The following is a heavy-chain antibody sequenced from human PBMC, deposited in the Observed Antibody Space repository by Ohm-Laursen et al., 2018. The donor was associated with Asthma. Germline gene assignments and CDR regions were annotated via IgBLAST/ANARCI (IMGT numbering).Heavy chain of an antibody. CDR1: GFSLSTSGMR. CDR3: ARIDISSGWAD. D-gene: IGHD6-19*01. CDR2: IDWDDDK. J-gene: IGHJ4*02. Sequence: TQTLTLTRTFSGFSLSTSGMRVSWIRQPPGKALEWLARIDWDDDKFYSTSLKTRLTISKDTSKNQVVLTMTNMDPVDTATYYCARIDISSGWADWGQGTLVTVSS. V-gene: IGHV2-70*04.